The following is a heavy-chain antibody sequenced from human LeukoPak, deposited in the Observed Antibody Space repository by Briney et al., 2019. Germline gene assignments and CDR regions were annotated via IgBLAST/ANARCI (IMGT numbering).Heavy chain of an antibody. J-gene: IGHJ4*02. CDR3: AKEGGDIVVVPAAMVDY. V-gene: IGHV3-23*01. D-gene: IGHD2-2*01. CDR1: GFTFSSYA. Sequence: GGSLRLSCAASGFTFSSYAMSWVRQAPGKGLEWVSIISDSGGSTYYADSVKGRFTMSRDNSRNTLYLQMNSLRAEDTALYYCAKEGGDIVVVPAAMVDYWGQGTLVTVSS. CDR2: ISDSGGST.